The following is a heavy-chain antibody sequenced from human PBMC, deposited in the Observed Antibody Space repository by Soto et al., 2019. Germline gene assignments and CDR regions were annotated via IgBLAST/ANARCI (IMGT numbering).Heavy chain of an antibody. CDR1: GFTFSSYA. D-gene: IGHD6-13*01. Sequence: GGSLRLSCAASGFTFSSYAMSWVRQVPGKGLEWVSGISGSGSSTYYVESVKGRFTISRDNSKNTLFLQMNGLRAEDTAVYNCAKLSGYSSSWYTDWGQGTLVTVSS. V-gene: IGHV3-23*01. CDR3: AKLSGYSSSWYTD. CDR2: ISGSGSST. J-gene: IGHJ4*02.